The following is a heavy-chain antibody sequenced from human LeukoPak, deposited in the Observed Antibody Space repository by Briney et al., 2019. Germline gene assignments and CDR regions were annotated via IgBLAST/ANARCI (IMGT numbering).Heavy chain of an antibody. D-gene: IGHD5-24*01. J-gene: IGHJ4*02. Sequence: SVNVSREASVYTLTSHGTSGVRQAPAQGLEWMGWISSYNGNTNYAQTRQGRVTLTTDTSTSTAYLELRSLRSDDTAVYYCARGRDGYPTYWGQGTLVTVSS. V-gene: IGHV1-18*01. CDR3: ARGRDGYPTY. CDR2: ISSYNGNT. CDR1: VYTLTSHG.